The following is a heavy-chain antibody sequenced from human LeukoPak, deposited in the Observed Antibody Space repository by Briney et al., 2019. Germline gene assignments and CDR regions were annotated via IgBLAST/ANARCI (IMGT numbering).Heavy chain of an antibody. J-gene: IGHJ6*04. CDR3: ATVNRRGSSSWYGGMDV. CDR1: GYTLTELS. V-gene: IGHV1-24*01. CDR2: FYPEDGET. Sequence: ASVKVSCKVSGYTLTELSMHWVRQAPGKGLEWMGGFYPEDGETIYAQKFQGRVTMTEDTSTDTAYMELSSLRSEDTAVYYCATVNRRGSSSWYGGMDVWGKGTTVTVSS. D-gene: IGHD6-13*01.